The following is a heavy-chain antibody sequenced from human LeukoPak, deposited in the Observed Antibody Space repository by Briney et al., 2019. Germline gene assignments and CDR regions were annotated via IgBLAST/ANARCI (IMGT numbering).Heavy chain of an antibody. Sequence: GGSLLLSCAASGFTFSSYSMNWGRPAPGKGLEWVSSISSSSSYIYYADSVKGRFTISRDNAKNSLYLQMNSLRAEDTAVYYCARVGAKDTADYWGQGTLVTVSS. J-gene: IGHJ4*02. CDR1: GFTFSSYS. CDR3: ARVGAKDTADY. D-gene: IGHD4-17*01. V-gene: IGHV3-21*01. CDR2: ISSSSSYI.